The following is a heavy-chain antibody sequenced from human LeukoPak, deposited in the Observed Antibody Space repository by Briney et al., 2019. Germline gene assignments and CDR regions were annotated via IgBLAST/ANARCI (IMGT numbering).Heavy chain of an antibody. CDR1: GFNFNYYA. V-gene: IGHV3-23*01. D-gene: IGHD4-23*01. Sequence: GGSLRLPCVASGFNFNYYAMTWVRQAPGKGLEWVSTIGDSSGAESYADSVRGRFSISRDNSRNMVYLQMHSLRPEDTAVYYCSRVKYGGNSGYHFDDWGQGTLVTVSS. J-gene: IGHJ4*02. CDR2: IGDSSGAE. CDR3: SRVKYGGNSGYHFDD.